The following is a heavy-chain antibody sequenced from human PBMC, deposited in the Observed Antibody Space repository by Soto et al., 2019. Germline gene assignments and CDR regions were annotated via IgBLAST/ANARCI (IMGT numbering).Heavy chain of an antibody. Sequence: EVQLVESGGGWVQPGGSLRLSCAAPGFTFSSYWMNWVRQAPGKGLEWVANIKQDGSEKYYVDAVKGRFTISRDNARKPLYLQMNSLRVEDTAVDYWAIEVTKVLYHYHYMDVWGKGTTVTVS. CDR2: IKQDGSEK. CDR1: GFTFSSYW. D-gene: IGHD4-17*01. J-gene: IGHJ6*03. V-gene: IGHV3-7*01. CDR3: AIEVTKVLYHYHYMDV.